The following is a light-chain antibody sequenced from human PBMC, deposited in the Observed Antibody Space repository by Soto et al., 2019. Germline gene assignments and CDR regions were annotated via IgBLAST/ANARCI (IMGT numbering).Light chain of an antibody. CDR3: QQYGSSPLYS. Sequence: DIVLTQAPGTLSLSPGEGATLSCRTSQTVSSAYLAWYKQKPGQAPRLLIYGASSRATGIPDRFSGSGSGTDFTLTINRLEPEDSAVYYCQQYGSSPLYSFGQGTKVDIK. V-gene: IGKV3-20*01. J-gene: IGKJ2*01. CDR1: QTVSSAY. CDR2: GAS.